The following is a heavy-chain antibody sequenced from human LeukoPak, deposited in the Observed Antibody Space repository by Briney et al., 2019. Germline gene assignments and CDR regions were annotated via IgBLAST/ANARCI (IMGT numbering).Heavy chain of an antibody. J-gene: IGHJ4*02. Sequence: GGSLRLSCAASGFTFSSSGMHWVRQAPGKGLEWMTFIRHDENTKYYADSVKGRFTISRDNSKNTVSLQMNSLRAEDTAVYYCARDHSYYDISGPRFDYWGQGTRVTVSS. D-gene: IGHD3-9*01. CDR1: GFTFSSSG. CDR2: IRHDENTK. CDR3: ARDHSYYDISGPRFDY. V-gene: IGHV3-30*02.